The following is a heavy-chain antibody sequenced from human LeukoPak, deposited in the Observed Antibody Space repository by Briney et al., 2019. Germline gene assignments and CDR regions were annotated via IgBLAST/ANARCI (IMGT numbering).Heavy chain of an antibody. CDR2: ITGSGTFT. V-gene: IGHV3-23*01. D-gene: IGHD6-19*01. CDR3: AKRSAESSGYFDS. J-gene: IGHJ4*02. CDR1: GFTFSSYA. Sequence: PGGSLRLSCAASGFTFSSYAMSWVRQAPGEGLEWVSAITGSGTFTDYADSVKGRFTISRDNSKNTLYLQMNSLRAEDTAIYYCAKRSAESSGYFDSWGQGTLVTVSS.